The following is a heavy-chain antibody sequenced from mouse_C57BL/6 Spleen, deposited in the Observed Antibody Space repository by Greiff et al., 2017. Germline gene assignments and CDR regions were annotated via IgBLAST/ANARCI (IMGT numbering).Heavy chain of an antibody. J-gene: IGHJ2*01. CDR2: IYPGDGDT. V-gene: IGHV1-80*01. CDR3: AREATVVATGFDY. D-gene: IGHD1-1*01. Sequence: QVQLKESGAELVKPGASVKISCKASGYAFSSYWMNWVKQRPGKGLEWIGQIYPGDGDTNYNGKFKGKATLTADKSSSTAYMQLSSLTSEDTAVYFWAREATVVATGFDYWGQGTTLTVSS. CDR1: GYAFSSYW.